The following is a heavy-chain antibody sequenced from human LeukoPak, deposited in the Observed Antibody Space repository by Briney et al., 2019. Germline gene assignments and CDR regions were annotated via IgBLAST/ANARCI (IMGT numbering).Heavy chain of an antibody. Sequence: GGSLRLSCAASGFPLRGYAMSWVRQAPGKGLEGVSGISDSGGSTYYADSVKGRFTISRDNSKNTLYLQKNSLRAEDTAIYYCAKDLKSWEFDYWGQGTLVTVSS. V-gene: IGHV3-23*01. D-gene: IGHD6-13*01. CDR3: AKDLKSWEFDY. CDR2: ISDSGGST. J-gene: IGHJ4*02. CDR1: GFPLRGYA.